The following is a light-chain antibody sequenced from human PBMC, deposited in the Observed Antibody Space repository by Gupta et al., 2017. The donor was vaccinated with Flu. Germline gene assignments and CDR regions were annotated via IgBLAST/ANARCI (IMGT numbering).Light chain of an antibody. CDR3: SSYISSSTYV. J-gene: IGLJ1*01. CDR2: DVS. Sequence: ISCTGTSSDVGSYNRVSWYQQPPGTAPKLMIYDVSNRPSGVPDRFSGSKSGNTASLTISGLQADDEADYYCSSYISSSTYVFGTGTKVTVL. V-gene: IGLV2-18*02. CDR1: SSDVGSYNR.